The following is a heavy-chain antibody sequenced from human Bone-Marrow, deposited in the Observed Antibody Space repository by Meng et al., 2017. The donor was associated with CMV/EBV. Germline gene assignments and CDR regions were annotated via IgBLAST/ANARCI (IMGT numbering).Heavy chain of an antibody. Sequence: SDPLSSSWTASAGSISSIYWSWSRQPPGKGLQWIRYIYYSGSTNYNPSLKSRVTISVDTSKNQFSLKLSSVTAADTAVYYCARGFIAVAGTVLYHWFDPWGQGNLVTVSS. D-gene: IGHD6-19*01. CDR1: AGSISSIY. CDR2: IYYSGST. V-gene: IGHV4-59*01. CDR3: ARGFIAVAGTVLYHWFDP. J-gene: IGHJ5*02.